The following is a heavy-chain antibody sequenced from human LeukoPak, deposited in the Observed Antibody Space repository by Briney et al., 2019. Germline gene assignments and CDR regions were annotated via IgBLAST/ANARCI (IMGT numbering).Heavy chain of an antibody. CDR1: GYTFTGYY. J-gene: IGHJ6*03. V-gene: IGHV1-2*02. CDR3: ARAAGIYYYYYMDV. Sequence: ASVKVSCKASGYTFTGYYMHWVRQAPGQGLEWMGWINPNSGGTNYAQKFQGRVTMTRDTSISTAYMELSSLRSEDTAVYYCARAAGIYYYYYMDVWGKGTTVTVSS. D-gene: IGHD6-13*01. CDR2: INPNSGGT.